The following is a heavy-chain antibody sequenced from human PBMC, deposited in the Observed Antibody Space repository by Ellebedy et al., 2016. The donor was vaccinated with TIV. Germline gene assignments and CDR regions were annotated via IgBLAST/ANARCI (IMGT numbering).Heavy chain of an antibody. CDR3: AKDQGSCRPRAGYSSGCYEDY. D-gene: IGHD6-19*01. CDR2: ISYDGRNK. CDR1: GFTFSTYG. Sequence: GESLKISCAASGFTFSTYGMHWVRQAPGKGLEWVAVISYDGRNKYHVDSVKGRFTISRDNSKNTLHLQMNSLRVEDTAVYYCAKDQGSCRPRAGYSSGCYEDYWGQGTLVTVSS. V-gene: IGHV3-30*18. J-gene: IGHJ4*02.